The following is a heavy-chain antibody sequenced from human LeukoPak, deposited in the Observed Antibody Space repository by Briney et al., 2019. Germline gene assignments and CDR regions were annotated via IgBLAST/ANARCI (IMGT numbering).Heavy chain of an antibody. CDR1: GFTFSSYA. Sequence: PGGSLRLSCAASGFTFSSYAMSWVRQAPGKGLEWVSAISGSCGSTYYADSVKGRFTISRDNSKNTLYLQMNSLRAEDTAVYYCARARGYSYGYPGIGYWGQGTLVTVSS. D-gene: IGHD5-18*01. CDR2: ISGSCGST. CDR3: ARARGYSYGYPGIGY. J-gene: IGHJ4*02. V-gene: IGHV3-23*01.